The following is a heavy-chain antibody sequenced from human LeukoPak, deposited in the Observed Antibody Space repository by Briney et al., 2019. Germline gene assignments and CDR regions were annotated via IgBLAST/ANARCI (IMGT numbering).Heavy chain of an antibody. V-gene: IGHV3-15*01. Sequence: PGGSLRLSCAASGFTFTNAWMNWVRQAPGKGLEWVGRIKNKAYGGTIDYAAPVKGRFTISRDDSKNTLYLQMNSLKTEDTAVYYCITAYCASDCPGRVYWGQGTLVTVSS. CDR1: GFTFTNAW. J-gene: IGHJ4*02. CDR2: IKNKAYGGTI. CDR3: ITAYCASDCPGRVY. D-gene: IGHD2-21*02.